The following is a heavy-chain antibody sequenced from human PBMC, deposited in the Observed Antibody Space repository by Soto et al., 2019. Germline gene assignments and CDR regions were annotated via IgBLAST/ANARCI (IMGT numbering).Heavy chain of an antibody. Sequence: ASVKVSCKASGYTFTSYDINWVRQATGQGLEWMGWMNPNSGNTGYAQKFQGRVTMTRNTSISTAYMELSSLRSEDTAVYYCARGSGYYGSGSYFPLVLFEYYYYGMDVWGQGTTVTVSS. J-gene: IGHJ6*02. D-gene: IGHD3-10*01. CDR2: MNPNSGNT. CDR1: GYTFTSYD. V-gene: IGHV1-8*01. CDR3: ARGSGYYGSGSYFPLVLFEYYYYGMDV.